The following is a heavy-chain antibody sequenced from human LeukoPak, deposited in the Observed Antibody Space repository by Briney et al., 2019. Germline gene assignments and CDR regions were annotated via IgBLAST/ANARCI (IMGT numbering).Heavy chain of an antibody. J-gene: IGHJ3*02. CDR1: GGSISSYY. CDR3: ARGGILWFGELSPTSFDI. D-gene: IGHD3-10*01. Sequence: SETLSLTCTVSGGSISSYYWSWIRQPAGKGLEWIGRIYTSGSTNYNPSLKSRVTMSVDTSKNQFSLKLSSVTAADTAVYYCARGGILWFGELSPTSFDIWGQGTMVTVSS. CDR2: IYTSGST. V-gene: IGHV4-4*07.